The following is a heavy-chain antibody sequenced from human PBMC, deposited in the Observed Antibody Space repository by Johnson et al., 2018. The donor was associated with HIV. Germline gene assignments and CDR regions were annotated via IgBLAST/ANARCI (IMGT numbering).Heavy chain of an antibody. J-gene: IGHJ3*02. V-gene: IGHV3-23*04. CDR1: GFTVSSNY. CDR3: AKGRSLDDGGNSRGLDGAFDI. D-gene: IGHD4-23*01. Sequence: VQLVESGGDLVQPGGSLRLSCAVSGFTVSSNYMSWVRQAPGKGLEWVSAISGSGGSTYYADSVKGRFTISRDNSKNTLYLQMNSLRAEDTAVYYCAKGRSLDDGGNSRGLDGAFDIWGQGTM. CDR2: ISGSGGST.